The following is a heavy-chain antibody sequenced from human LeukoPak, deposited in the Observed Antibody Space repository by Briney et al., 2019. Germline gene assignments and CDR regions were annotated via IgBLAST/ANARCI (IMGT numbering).Heavy chain of an antibody. V-gene: IGHV4-59*01. CDR3: ARVAVAGNFDY. CDR1: GGSISSYY. Sequence: SETLSLTCTVSGGSISSYYWSWIRQPPGKGLEWIGYIYYSGSTNYNPSLKSRVTISVDTSKNQFSLKLSSVTAADTAVCYCARVAVAGNFDYWGQGTLVTVSS. J-gene: IGHJ4*02. CDR2: IYYSGST. D-gene: IGHD6-19*01.